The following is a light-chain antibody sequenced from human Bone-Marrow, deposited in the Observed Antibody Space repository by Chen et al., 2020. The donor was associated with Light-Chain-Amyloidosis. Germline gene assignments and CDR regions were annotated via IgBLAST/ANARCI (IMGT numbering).Light chain of an antibody. Sequence: SYELTQPPSVSVSPGQTARITCSGDDLPTKYAYWYQQKPGPAPVLVIHRDTERPSGISERFSGSSSGTTATLTISGVQAEDEADYHCQSADSSDTYEVIFGGGTKLTVL. CDR2: RDT. CDR1: DLPTKY. CDR3: QSADSSDTYEVI. J-gene: IGLJ2*01. V-gene: IGLV3-25*03.